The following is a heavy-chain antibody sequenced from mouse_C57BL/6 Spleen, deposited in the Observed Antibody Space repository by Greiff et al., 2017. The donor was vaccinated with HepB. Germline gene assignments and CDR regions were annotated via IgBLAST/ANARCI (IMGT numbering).Heavy chain of an antibody. V-gene: IGHV1-15*01. CDR3: ARDYGSRSLNAY. J-gene: IGHJ3*01. Sequence: QVQLQQSGAELVRPGASVTLSCKASGYTFTDYELHWVKQTPVHGLEWIGAIDPETGGTAYNQKFKGKAILTADKSSSTAYMELRSLTSEDSAVYYRARDYGSRSLNAYWGKGTLVTGSA. CDR2: IDPETGGT. CDR1: GYTFTDYE. D-gene: IGHD1-1*01.